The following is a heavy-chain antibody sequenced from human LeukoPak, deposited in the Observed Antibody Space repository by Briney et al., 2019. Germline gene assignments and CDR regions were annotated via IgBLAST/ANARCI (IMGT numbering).Heavy chain of an antibody. CDR3: ATPSGSYLDY. CDR2: INSDGINT. V-gene: IGHV3-74*01. D-gene: IGHD1-26*01. Sequence: PGGSLRLSCAASGFTFSNYWMHWVRQAPGKGLVWVSRINSDGINTSYADSVKGRFTISRDNSKNTLYLQMNSLRAEDTAVYYCATPSGSYLDYWGQGTLVTVSS. CDR1: GFTFSNYW. J-gene: IGHJ4*02.